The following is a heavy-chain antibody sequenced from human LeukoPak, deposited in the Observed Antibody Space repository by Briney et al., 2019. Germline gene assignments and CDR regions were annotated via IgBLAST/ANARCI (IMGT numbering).Heavy chain of an antibody. V-gene: IGHV4-59*08. Sequence: SETLSLTCTVSGGSISSYYWSWIRQPPGKGLEWIGYIYYSGSTNYNPSLKSRVTISVDTSKNQFSLKLSSVTAADTAVYYYARQDLKYSNRLDYWGQGTLVTVSS. CDR2: IYYSGST. J-gene: IGHJ4*02. D-gene: IGHD6-6*01. CDR1: GGSISSYY. CDR3: ARQDLKYSNRLDY.